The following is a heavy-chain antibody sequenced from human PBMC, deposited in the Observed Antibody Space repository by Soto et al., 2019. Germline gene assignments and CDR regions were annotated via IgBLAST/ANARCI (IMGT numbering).Heavy chain of an antibody. CDR1: GGSISSGDYY. V-gene: IGHV4-30-4*01. J-gene: IGHJ4*02. D-gene: IGHD6-6*01. CDR2: IYYSGST. Sequence: SETLSLTCTVSGGSISSGDYYWSWIRQPPGKGLEWIGYIYYSGSTYYNPSLKSRVTISVDTSKNQFSLKLSSVTAADTAVYYCARDPVEELVPDYWGRGTLVTVSS. CDR3: ARDPVEELVPDY.